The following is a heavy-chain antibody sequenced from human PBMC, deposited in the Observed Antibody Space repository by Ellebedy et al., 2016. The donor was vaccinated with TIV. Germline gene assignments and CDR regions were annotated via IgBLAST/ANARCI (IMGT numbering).Heavy chain of an antibody. V-gene: IGHV4-34*01. CDR1: GGSFSGYY. D-gene: IGHD3-22*01. CDR2: INHSGST. Sequence: SETLSLTCAVYGGSFSGYYWSWMRRPPGKGLEWIGGINHSGSTNYNPSLKSRVTISVDKSKSQFSLKLTSVTAADTAVYYCASNGYYSSDYWGQGSLVTVSS. CDR3: ASNGYYSSDY. J-gene: IGHJ4*02.